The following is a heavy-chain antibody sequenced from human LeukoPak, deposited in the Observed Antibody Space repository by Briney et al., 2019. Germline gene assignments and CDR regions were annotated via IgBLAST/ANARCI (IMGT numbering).Heavy chain of an antibody. CDR3: ARDHNYAFDN. V-gene: IGHV3-48*01. J-gene: IGHJ4*02. Sequence: GGSLRLSCAASGFTFSHYSMNWVRQAPGKGLEWISYVGISSGNTKYADSVKGRFTISGDSAKNSVYLQMNSLQVEDTAVYYCARDHNYAFDNWGQGTLVTVFS. CDR2: VGISSGNT. CDR1: GFTFSHYS. D-gene: IGHD1-20*01.